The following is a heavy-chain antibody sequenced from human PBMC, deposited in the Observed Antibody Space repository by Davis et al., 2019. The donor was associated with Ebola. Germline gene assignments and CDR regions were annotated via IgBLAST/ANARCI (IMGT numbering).Heavy chain of an antibody. CDR3: SRGGAGTSYYWVY. D-gene: IGHD2-2*01. CDR2: INRDGTAE. J-gene: IGHJ4*02. V-gene: IGHV3-7*01. Sequence: GESLKISCAASGLIFSNYVMTWVRQAPGKGPEWVANINRDGTAEYYVDSVKGRFTVSRDNGKNSLFLQMNSLRAEDTAVYYCSRGGAGTSYYWVYWGQGTQVTVSS. CDR1: GLIFSNYV.